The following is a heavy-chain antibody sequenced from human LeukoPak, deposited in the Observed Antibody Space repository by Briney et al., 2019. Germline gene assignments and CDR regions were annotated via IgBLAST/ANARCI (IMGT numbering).Heavy chain of an antibody. V-gene: IGHV1-2*02. D-gene: IGHD2-2*01. CDR2: INPNSGGT. Sequence: ASVKVSCKASGYTFTSYDINWVRQATGQGLEWMGWINPNSGGTNYAQKFQGRVTMTRDTSISTAYMELSRLRSDDTAVYYCATAPYCSSTSCYDYWGQGTLVTVSS. CDR1: GYTFTSYD. CDR3: ATAPYCSSTSCYDY. J-gene: IGHJ4*02.